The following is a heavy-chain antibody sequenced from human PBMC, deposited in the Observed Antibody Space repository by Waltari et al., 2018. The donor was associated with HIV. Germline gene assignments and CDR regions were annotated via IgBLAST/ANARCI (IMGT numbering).Heavy chain of an antibody. CDR2: INPNSGGT. J-gene: IGHJ4*02. CDR3: ARVRDSSGWYVFDY. CDR1: AYTFTGYY. D-gene: IGHD6-19*01. V-gene: IGHV1-2*02. Sequence: QVQLVQAGAEVKKPGASVRVSCNASAYTFTGYYKHWLRQAPGQGLEWMGWINPNSGGTNYAQKFQGRVTMTRDTSISTAYMELSSLRSDDTAVYYCARVRDSSGWYVFDYWGQGTLVTVSS.